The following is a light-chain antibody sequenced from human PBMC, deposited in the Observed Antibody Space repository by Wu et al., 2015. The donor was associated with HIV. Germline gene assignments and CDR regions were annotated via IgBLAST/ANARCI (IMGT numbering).Light chain of an antibody. J-gene: IGKJ5*01. Sequence: EIVLTQSPATLSLSPGEKATLSCRASQSISSYLAWYQQKPGQAPRLLIYDASSRATGIPPRFSGGGSGTDFTLSISSLEPEDFAVYYCQQRSNWPITFGQGTRLEIK. CDR1: QSISSY. V-gene: IGKV3-11*01. CDR3: QQRSNWPIT. CDR2: DAS.